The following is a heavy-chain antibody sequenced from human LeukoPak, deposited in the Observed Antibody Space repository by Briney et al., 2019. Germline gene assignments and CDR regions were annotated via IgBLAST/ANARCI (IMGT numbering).Heavy chain of an antibody. CDR1: GFTFSSYW. CDR3: ARDLTMVRGAPYY. V-gene: IGHV3-7*01. D-gene: IGHD3-10*01. J-gene: IGHJ4*02. CDR2: IKQDGSEK. Sequence: GGSLRLSCAASGFTFSSYWMSWVRQAPGKGLEWVANIKQDGSEKYYVDSVKGRFTISRDNAKNSLYLQMNSLRAEDTAVYYCARDLTMVRGAPYYWGQGTLVTVSS.